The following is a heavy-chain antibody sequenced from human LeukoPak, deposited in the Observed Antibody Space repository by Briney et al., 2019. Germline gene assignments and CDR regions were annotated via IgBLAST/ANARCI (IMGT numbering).Heavy chain of an antibody. D-gene: IGHD5-18*01. CDR2: IYYSGGT. V-gene: IGHV4-59*08. J-gene: IGHJ4*02. Sequence: PSETLSLTCTVSGGSISSYDWSWIRQPPGKGLEWIGYIYYSGGTNYNPSLKSRVSISVDTSKNQFSLKLSSVTAADTAVYYCARHRNTAMIYYFDYWGQGALVTVSS. CDR1: GGSISSYD. CDR3: ARHRNTAMIYYFDY.